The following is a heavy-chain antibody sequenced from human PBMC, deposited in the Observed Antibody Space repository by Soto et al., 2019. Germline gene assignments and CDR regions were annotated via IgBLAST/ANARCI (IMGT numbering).Heavy chain of an antibody. CDR1: GGTFSSYA. Sequence: VASVKVSCKASGGTFSSYAISWVRQAPGQGLEWMGGIIPIFGTANYAQKFQGRVTITADESTSTAYMELSSLRSEDTAVYYCARITYDSSGYYYNYFDYWGQGTLVTVSS. V-gene: IGHV1-69*13. CDR2: IIPIFGTA. J-gene: IGHJ4*02. D-gene: IGHD3-22*01. CDR3: ARITYDSSGYYYNYFDY.